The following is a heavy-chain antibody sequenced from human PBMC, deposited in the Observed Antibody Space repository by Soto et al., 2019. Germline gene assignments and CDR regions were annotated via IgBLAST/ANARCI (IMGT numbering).Heavy chain of an antibody. CDR3: ARGPPAAAFDY. D-gene: IGHD6-13*01. V-gene: IGHV1-2*02. CDR2: INPNSGVT. CDR1: GYTFTDYF. J-gene: IGHJ4*02. Sequence: GASVKVSCKTSGYTFTDYFLHWVRQAPGQGLEWMGWINPNSGVTGYSQEFPDRVTLTRDTSFNTAYMELSRLTSDDTAVYYCARGPPAAAFDYWGQGTLVTVSS.